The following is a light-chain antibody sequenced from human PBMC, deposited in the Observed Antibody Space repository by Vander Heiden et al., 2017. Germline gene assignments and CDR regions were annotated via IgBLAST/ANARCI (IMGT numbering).Light chain of an antibody. CDR1: SSDIGAGYD. Sequence: QSVLTQPPSVSGAPGPRVTISCTGSSSDIGAGYDVHWYQQRPGTAPKLLIYGNSNRPSGVPDRFSGSKSGTSASLAITGLQTEDEADYYCQSYDSSLSGSVFGTGTKVTVL. CDR3: QSYDSSLSGSV. J-gene: IGLJ1*01. V-gene: IGLV1-40*01. CDR2: GNS.